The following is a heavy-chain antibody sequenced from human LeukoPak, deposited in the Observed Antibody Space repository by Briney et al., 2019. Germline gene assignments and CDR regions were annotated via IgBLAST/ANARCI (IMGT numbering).Heavy chain of an antibody. J-gene: IGHJ4*02. D-gene: IGHD6-19*01. CDR3: ARASRLGIAVATFDY. V-gene: IGHV3-21*01. Sequence: GGSLRLSCAASGFTFNIYSMNWVRQAPGKGLEWVSRITSSSHYIYYADSVKGRSTISRDNAKNSLYLDMSSLRADDTAVYYCARASRLGIAVATFDYWGQGTLVTVSS. CDR2: ITSSSHYI. CDR1: GFTFNIYS.